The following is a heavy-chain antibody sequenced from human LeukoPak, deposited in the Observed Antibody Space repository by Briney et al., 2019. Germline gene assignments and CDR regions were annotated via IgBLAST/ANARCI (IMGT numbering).Heavy chain of an antibody. CDR3: VRECLTSAFDI. D-gene: IGHD1-1*01. CDR1: GFAFSSYS. J-gene: IGHJ3*02. Sequence: GGSLRLSCAASGFAFSSYSMNWVRQAPGKGLEWVSSISSSSSYIYYADSVKGRFTISRDNAKNSLYQQMNSLRAEDTAVYYCVRECLTSAFDIWGQGTMVTVSS. CDR2: ISSSSSYI. V-gene: IGHV3-21*01.